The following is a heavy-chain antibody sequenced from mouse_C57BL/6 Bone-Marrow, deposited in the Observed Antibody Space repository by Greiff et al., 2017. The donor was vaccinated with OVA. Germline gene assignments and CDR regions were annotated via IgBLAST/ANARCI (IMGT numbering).Heavy chain of an antibody. J-gene: IGHJ2*01. CDR3: ARKGVYYYGDY. V-gene: IGHV1-64*01. CDR1: GYTFTSYW. D-gene: IGHD1-1*01. Sequence: QVQLKQPGAELVKPGASVKLSCKASGYTFTSYWMHWVKQRPGQGLEWIGMIHPNSGSTNYNEKFKSKATLTVDTSSSTAYMQLSSLTSEDSAVYYCARKGVYYYGDYWGQGTTLTVSS. CDR2: IHPNSGST.